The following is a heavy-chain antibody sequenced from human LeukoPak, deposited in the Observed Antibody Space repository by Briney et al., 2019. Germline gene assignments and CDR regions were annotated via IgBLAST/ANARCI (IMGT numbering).Heavy chain of an antibody. CDR3: ARDSGYCSGGSCVYYFDY. D-gene: IGHD2-15*01. J-gene: IGHJ4*02. V-gene: IGHV3-30*04. CDR2: ISYDGSNK. CDR1: GFTFSSYA. Sequence: PGRSLRLSCAASGFTFSSYAMHWVRQAPGKGLEWVAVISYDGSNKYYADSVKGRFTISRDNSKNTLYLQMNSLRAEDTAVYYCARDSGYCSGGSCVYYFDYWGQGTLVTVSS.